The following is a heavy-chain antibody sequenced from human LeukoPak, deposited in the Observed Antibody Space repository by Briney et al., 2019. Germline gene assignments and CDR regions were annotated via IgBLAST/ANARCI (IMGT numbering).Heavy chain of an antibody. CDR2: IHSNGRT. V-gene: IGHV4-59*02. Sequence: SETLSLTCTVSGGSVKNDFWCWIRQPPGKGLEWIAYIHSNGRTNYNPSLKSRVTISVDTSKNHFSLKLSSVTAADTAVYYCARLQDEGYLDHWGQGTLVTVSS. J-gene: IGHJ4*02. D-gene: IGHD5-24*01. CDR1: GGSVKNDF. CDR3: ARLQDEGYLDH.